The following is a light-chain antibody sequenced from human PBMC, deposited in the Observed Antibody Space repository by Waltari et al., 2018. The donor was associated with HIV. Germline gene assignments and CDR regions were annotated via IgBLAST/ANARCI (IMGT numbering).Light chain of an antibody. CDR3: QQYGTSRWT. CDR1: QSVSSSY. V-gene: IGKV3-20*01. J-gene: IGKJ1*01. Sequence: EIVLTQSPGTLSLSPGARATLSCRASQSVSSSYLAWYQQKRGQAPRLLIYGASSRATGIPDRFTGSGSGTDFTLTISRLEPEDFAVYYCQQYGTSRWTFGQGTKVEIK. CDR2: GAS.